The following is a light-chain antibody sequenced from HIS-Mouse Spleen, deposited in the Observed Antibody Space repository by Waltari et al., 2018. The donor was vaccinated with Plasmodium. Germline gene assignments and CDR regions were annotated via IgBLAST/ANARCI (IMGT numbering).Light chain of an antibody. CDR2: DAS. J-gene: IGKJ5*01. CDR3: QQRSNWPPT. CDR1: QSVSSY. V-gene: IGKV3-11*01. Sequence: ELVLTQSPASLSLSPGERATLSCRASQSVSSYLAWYQQKPGQAPRLLIYDASNRATGSPARFSGSGSGTDFTLTISSLEPEDFALYYCQQRSNWPPTFGQGTRLEIK.